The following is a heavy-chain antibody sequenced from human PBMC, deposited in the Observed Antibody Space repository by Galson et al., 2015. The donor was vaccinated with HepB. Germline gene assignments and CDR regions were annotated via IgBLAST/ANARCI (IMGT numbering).Heavy chain of an antibody. V-gene: IGHV2-5*08. D-gene: IGHD4-17*01. J-gene: IGHJ3*01. CDR3: ASSQYAVTSAFDV. CDR2: IYWDDTQ. CDR1: GFSLSTDGMA. Sequence: PALVKPTQTLTLTCTVSGFSLSTDGMAVGWIRQPPGKALEWLALIYWDDTQTLSPFLEIRLTVTSDTSVNQVVLTMTNLNPGDTATYYCASSQYAVTSAFDVWGPGTMVTVSS.